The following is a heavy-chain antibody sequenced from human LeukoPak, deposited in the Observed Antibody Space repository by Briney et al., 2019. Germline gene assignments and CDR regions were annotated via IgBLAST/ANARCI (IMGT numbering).Heavy chain of an antibody. CDR3: VRGSSGTVVRGVSWAWFDP. D-gene: IGHD3-10*01. V-gene: IGHV3-48*03. J-gene: IGHJ5*02. CDR1: GFTFSSYE. Sequence: GGSLRLSCAASGFTFSSYEMNWVRQAPGKGLEWVSYISSSGSTIYYADSVKGRFTISRDNAKNSLYLQMNNLRAEDTAVYYCVRGSSGTVVRGVSWAWFDPWGQGTLVSVSS. CDR2: ISSSGSTI.